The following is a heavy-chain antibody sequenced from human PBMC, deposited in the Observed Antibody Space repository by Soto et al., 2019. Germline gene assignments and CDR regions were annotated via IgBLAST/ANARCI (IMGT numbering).Heavy chain of an antibody. CDR2: IIPIFGTA. V-gene: IGHV1-69*13. Sequence: SVKVSCKASGVTFSSYAISWVRQAPGQGLEWMGGIIPIFGTANYAQKFQGRVTITADESTSTAYMELSSLRSEDTALYYCQGRQLGYPGYDFFPFAPRRKDSSRYLLPRLCGQVTTVTVSS. J-gene: IGHJ6*02. CDR1: GVTFSSYA. CDR3: QGRQLGYPGYDFFPFAPRRKDSSRYLLPRL. D-gene: IGHD3-22*01.